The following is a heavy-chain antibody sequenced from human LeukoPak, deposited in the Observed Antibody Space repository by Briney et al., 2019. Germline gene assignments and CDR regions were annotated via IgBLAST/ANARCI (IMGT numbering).Heavy chain of an antibody. J-gene: IGHJ4*02. CDR2: IIPILGVA. V-gene: IGHV1-69*04. D-gene: IGHD3-22*01. Sequence: SVKVSCKASGGTFSSYVISWVRQAPGEGLEWMGRIIPILGVANYAQKFQGRVTIAADKSTSTAYMELSSVRSEDTAVYYCASPPADYYDSRDYFDYWGQGTLVTVSS. CDR1: GGTFSSYV. CDR3: ASPPADYYDSRDYFDY.